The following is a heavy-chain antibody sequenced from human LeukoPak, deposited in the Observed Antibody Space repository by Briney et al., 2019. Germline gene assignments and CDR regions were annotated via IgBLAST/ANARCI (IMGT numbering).Heavy chain of an antibody. CDR2: IKSKTGGGTT. J-gene: IGHJ5*02. CDR3: TTSTGYCSSTSCS. V-gene: IGHV3-15*01. Sequence: GGSLRLSCAASGFTFSNAWMSWVRQAPGKGLEWVGRIKSKTGGGTTDYAAPVKGRFTISRDDSKNTLYLQMNSLKTEDTAVYYCTTSTGYCSSTSCSWGQGTLVTVSS. D-gene: IGHD2-2*01. CDR1: GFTFSNAW.